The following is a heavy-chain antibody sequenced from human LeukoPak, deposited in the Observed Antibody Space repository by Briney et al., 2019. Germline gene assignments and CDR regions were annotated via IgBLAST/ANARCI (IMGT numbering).Heavy chain of an antibody. V-gene: IGHV3-74*01. CDR2: INSDGSST. Sequence: GGSLRLSCAASGFTFSSYWMHWVRQAPGKGLVWVPRINSDGSSTSYADSVKGRFTISRDNAKNTLYLQMNSLRAEDTAVYYCARDLAVTINAFDIWGQGTMVTVSS. CDR3: ARDLAVTINAFDI. D-gene: IGHD4-17*01. CDR1: GFTFSSYW. J-gene: IGHJ3*02.